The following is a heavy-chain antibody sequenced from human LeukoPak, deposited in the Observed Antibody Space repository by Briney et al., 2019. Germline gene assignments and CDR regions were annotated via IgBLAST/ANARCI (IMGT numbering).Heavy chain of an antibody. CDR3: ARLDYGDYFFDY. J-gene: IGHJ4*02. Sequence: PGGSLRLSCAASGFTFGSYWMSWVRQAPGKGLEWVANIKQDGSEKYYVDSVKGRFTISRDNAKNSLYLQMNSLRAEDTAVYYCARLDYGDYFFDYWGQGTLVTVSS. V-gene: IGHV3-7*01. CDR1: GFTFGSYW. CDR2: IKQDGSEK. D-gene: IGHD4-17*01.